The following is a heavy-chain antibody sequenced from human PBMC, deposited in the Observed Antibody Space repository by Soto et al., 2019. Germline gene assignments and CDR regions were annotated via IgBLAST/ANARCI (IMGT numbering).Heavy chain of an antibody. CDR2: ISVNGGST. CDR1: GFTFSSCA. D-gene: IGHD2-15*01. V-gene: IGHV3-23*01. Sequence: QSXGSLRLSCAASGFTFSSCAMGWVRQAPGKGLEWVSSISVNGGSTYYADSVKGRFTISRDNSKNILYLHMISLRAEDTAVYYCAKERNSWYSSGSDSWGQGTLVTVSS. J-gene: IGHJ4*02. CDR3: AKERNSWYSSGSDS.